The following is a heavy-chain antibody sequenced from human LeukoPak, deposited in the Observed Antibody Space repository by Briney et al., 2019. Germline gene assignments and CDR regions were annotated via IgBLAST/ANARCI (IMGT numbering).Heavy chain of an antibody. J-gene: IGHJ6*03. CDR2: TYYSGST. D-gene: IGHD1-1*01. CDR3: ATGTGHYYYYYMDV. CDR1: GYSISSGYY. Sequence: SETLSLTCTVSGYSISSGYYWGWIRQPPGKGLEWIGSTYYSGSTYYNPSLKSRVTISVDTSKNQFSLKLSSVTAADTAIYYCATGTGHYYYYYMDVWGKGTTVTVSS. V-gene: IGHV4-38-2*02.